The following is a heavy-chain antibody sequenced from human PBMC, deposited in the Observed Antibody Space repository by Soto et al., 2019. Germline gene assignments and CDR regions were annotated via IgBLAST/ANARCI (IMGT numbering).Heavy chain of an antibody. D-gene: IGHD3-10*01. Sequence: EVHLLGSGGGLVQPGGSLRLSCAASGLTFSTYAMSWVRQAPGKGLEWVSSISGNGANTYYTDSVKGRFIISRDNSKNTLCLQMNSLSAEDTALYYCAKDRPNYYGSGGGYYKAGGDYWGQGTLVTVSS. J-gene: IGHJ4*02. CDR1: GLTFSTYA. CDR2: ISGNGANT. V-gene: IGHV3-23*01. CDR3: AKDRPNYYGSGGGYYKAGGDY.